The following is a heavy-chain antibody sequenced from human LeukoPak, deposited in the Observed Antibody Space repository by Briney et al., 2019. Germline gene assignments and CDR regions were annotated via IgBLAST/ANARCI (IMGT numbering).Heavy chain of an antibody. J-gene: IGHJ5*01. CDR1: GFAFSVYA. CDR3: AKPISGGLAVTADWFHP. V-gene: IGHV3-23*01. Sequence: GGSLRLSCAASGFAFSVYAMSWLRQPPGKGLELVSTITDNSGNKSYAASARGRFSISRDNSKKYLCLQLNTLRADDTATYYCAKPISGGLAVTADWFHPWGQGTLVVVSS. CDR2: ITDNSGNK. D-gene: IGHD6-19*01.